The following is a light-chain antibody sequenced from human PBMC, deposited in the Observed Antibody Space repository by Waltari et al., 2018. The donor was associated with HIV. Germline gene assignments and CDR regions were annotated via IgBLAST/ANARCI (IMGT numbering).Light chain of an antibody. CDR3: AAWDDTLAVV. Sequence: QSVLTQPPSASGTPGQSVTISCSGTSSNIGTNYVYWYQPFPGTAPNLLIDRNNKRPAGVPDRFSGSKSGTSASLDISGLRSDDEAEYYCAAWDDTLAVVFGGGTKLTVL. CDR1: SSNIGTNY. J-gene: IGLJ2*01. CDR2: RNN. V-gene: IGLV1-47*01.